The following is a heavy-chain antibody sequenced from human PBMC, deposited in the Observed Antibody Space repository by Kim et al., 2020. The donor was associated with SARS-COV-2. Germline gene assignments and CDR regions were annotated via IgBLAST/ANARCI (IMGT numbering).Heavy chain of an antibody. CDR2: TFYRSKWYS. CDR3: ARDRTTGYCSGGICLPFDY. V-gene: IGHV6-1*01. CDR1: GDSVSSNSAA. Sequence: SQTLSLTCAISGDSVSSNSAAWNWIRQSPSRGLERLGRTFYRSKWYSDYAVSVKSRITINADTSKNQFSLQLKYVTPEDTAVYFCARDRTTGYCSGGICLPFDYWGQRTLVTVSS. D-gene: IGHD2-15*01. J-gene: IGHJ4*02.